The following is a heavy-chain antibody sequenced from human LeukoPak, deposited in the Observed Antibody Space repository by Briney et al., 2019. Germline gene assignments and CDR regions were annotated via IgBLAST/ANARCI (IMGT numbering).Heavy chain of an antibody. J-gene: IGHJ1*01. Sequence: PGVSLRLSCATSGFTFTDYYMSWIRQAPGKGLEWVSYISVSGTTMYYADSVKGRFTLSRDNAKNSLYLQMNSLRAEDTAVYYCARVTNPWDYGDYDAEYFQHWGQGTLVTVSS. CDR2: ISVSGTTM. CDR3: ARVTNPWDYGDYDAEYFQH. CDR1: GFTFTDYY. V-gene: IGHV3-11*04. D-gene: IGHD4-17*01.